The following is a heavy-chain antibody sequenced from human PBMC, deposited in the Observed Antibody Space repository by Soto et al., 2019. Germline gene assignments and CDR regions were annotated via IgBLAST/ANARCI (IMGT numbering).Heavy chain of an antibody. CDR2: MNPNSGGR. CDR1: GYTFTSYD. Sequence: QVQLVQSGAEVKKPGASVKVSCKTSGYTFTSYDINWVRQATGQGLEWMGWMNPNSGGRGYAQKFQGRVTMTRDTSKSTAYMELSSLRSEDTAMYYCARANGDFDYWGQGTLVTVSS. CDR3: ARANGDFDY. D-gene: IGHD4-17*01. J-gene: IGHJ4*02. V-gene: IGHV1-8*01.